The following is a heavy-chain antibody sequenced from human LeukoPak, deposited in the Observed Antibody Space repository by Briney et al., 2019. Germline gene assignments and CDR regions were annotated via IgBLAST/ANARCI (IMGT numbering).Heavy chain of an antibody. CDR2: IWYDGSNK. J-gene: IGHJ4*02. D-gene: IGHD2-21*02. CDR1: GFTFSSYG. CDR3: ARGGPGSDPFDY. V-gene: IGHV3-33*01. Sequence: AGGSLRLSCAASGFTFSSYGMHWVRQAPGKGLEWVAVIWYDGSNKYYADSVKGRFTISRDNPKNTLYLQMNSLRAEDTAVYYCARGGPGSDPFDYWGQGTLVTVSS.